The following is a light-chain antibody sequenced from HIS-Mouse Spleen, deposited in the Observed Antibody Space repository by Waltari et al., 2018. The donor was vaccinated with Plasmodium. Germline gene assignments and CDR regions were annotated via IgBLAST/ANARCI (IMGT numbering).Light chain of an antibody. CDR3: QQYDNPIFT. CDR1: QDISNY. CDR2: DAS. J-gene: IGKJ3*01. Sequence: DIKMTQSPSSLSASVGERVNITCQASQDISNYLNWYQQKPGKAPKPLIYDASNLETGVPSRFSGSGSGTDFTFTISSLQPEDIATYYCQQYDNPIFTFGPGTKVDIK. V-gene: IGKV1-33*01.